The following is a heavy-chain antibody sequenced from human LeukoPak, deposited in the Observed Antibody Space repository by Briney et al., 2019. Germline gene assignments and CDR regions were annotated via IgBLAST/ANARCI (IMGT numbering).Heavy chain of an antibody. CDR2: ISGSGGRT. J-gene: IGHJ4*02. V-gene: IGHV3-23*01. Sequence: GGSLRLSCAASGFTFSSCAMSWVRQAPGKGLEWVSAISGSGGRTSYADSVKGRFTISRDNSKNTLYLQMNSLRAEDTAVYYCAKDQSLSSGYYYRPYYFDYWGQGTLVTVSS. CDR1: GFTFSSCA. CDR3: AKDQSLSSGYYYRPYYFDY. D-gene: IGHD3-22*01.